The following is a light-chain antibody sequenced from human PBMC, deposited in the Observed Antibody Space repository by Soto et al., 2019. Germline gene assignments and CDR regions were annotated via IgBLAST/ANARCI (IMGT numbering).Light chain of an antibody. V-gene: IGLV1-51*01. Sequence: QAVLTQPPSVSAAPGQKVTISCSGSSSNIGNNYVSWYQQVPGTAPKVLIYDNDKRPSGIPDRFSGSKSGTSATLGITGLQTGDEADYYCGAWDSSLSVYVFGTGTKVTVL. CDR2: DND. J-gene: IGLJ1*01. CDR1: SSNIGNNY. CDR3: GAWDSSLSVYV.